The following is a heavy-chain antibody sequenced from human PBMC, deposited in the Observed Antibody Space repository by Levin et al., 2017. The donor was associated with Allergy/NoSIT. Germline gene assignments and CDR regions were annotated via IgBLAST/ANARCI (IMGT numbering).Heavy chain of an antibody. CDR2: IYYSGST. V-gene: IGHV4-59*02. CDR1: GGSVSSYY. CDR3: AREKALPGIAATAAKERYYFYMDV. D-gene: IGHD6-13*01. Sequence: SETLSLTCTVSGGSVSSYYWSWIRQPPGKGLEWIGYIYYSGSTKYNPSLKSRVTMSVDTSKNQFSLNLKSVTAADTAVYYCAREKALPGIAATAAKERYYFYMDVWGQGTTVTVSS. J-gene: IGHJ6*03.